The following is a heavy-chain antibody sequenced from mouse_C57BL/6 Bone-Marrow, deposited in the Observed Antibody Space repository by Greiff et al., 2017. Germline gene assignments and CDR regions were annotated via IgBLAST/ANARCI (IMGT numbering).Heavy chain of an antibody. V-gene: IGHV2-2*01. CDR1: GFSLTSYG. CDR2: IWSGGST. Sequence: VKLVESGPGLVQPSQSLSITCTVSGFSLTSYGVHWVRQSPGKGLEWLGVIWSGGSTDYNAAFISRLSISKDNSKSQVFFKMNSLQADDTAIYYCARNGYDDGRFYAMDYWGQGTSVTVSS. J-gene: IGHJ4*01. CDR3: ARNGYDDGRFYAMDY. D-gene: IGHD2-2*01.